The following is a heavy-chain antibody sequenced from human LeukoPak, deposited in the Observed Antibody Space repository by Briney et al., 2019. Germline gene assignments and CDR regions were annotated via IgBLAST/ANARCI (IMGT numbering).Heavy chain of an antibody. CDR1: GESFSGYF. CDR2: INHSGSTS. CDR3: ARNLGDYFDY. Sequence: SETLSLTCAVYGESFSGYFWNWIRQPPGKGLEWIGEINHSGSTSNHNPSLKSRVTISVDTSKNQFSLKLSSVTAADTAVYYCARNLGDYFDYWGQGTLVTVSS. D-gene: IGHD4-17*01. V-gene: IGHV4-34*01. J-gene: IGHJ4*02.